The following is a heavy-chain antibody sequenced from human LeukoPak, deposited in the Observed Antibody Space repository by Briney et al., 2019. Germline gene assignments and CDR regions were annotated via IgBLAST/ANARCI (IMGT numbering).Heavy chain of an antibody. CDR3: ARDRPNYYGSDGHYYRRDGDY. CDR1: GFTFSIYA. V-gene: IGHV3-23*01. Sequence: GGYLRLSCAASGFTFSIYAMSWVRQAPGKGPQWVSSITSRGESTWYVDSVKGRFTITRDNSENTLYLQMHSLRAEDTAVYYCARDRPNYYGSDGHYYRRDGDYWGRGTLVSVSS. J-gene: IGHJ4*02. CDR2: ITSRGEST. D-gene: IGHD3-22*01.